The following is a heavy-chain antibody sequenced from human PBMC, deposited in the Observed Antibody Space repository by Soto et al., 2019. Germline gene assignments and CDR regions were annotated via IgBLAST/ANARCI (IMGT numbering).Heavy chain of an antibody. CDR1: GITFNTAW. CDR3: TAGSPFNY. V-gene: IGHV3-15*01. J-gene: IGHJ4*02. CDR2: IKGKPDGGAT. Sequence: PVGSLRLSCAASGITFNTAWLTWVRQAPGKGLEWVGRIKGKPDGGATDYAAPVEGRFTISRDDSQNTVFLQMNSLKTDDTAVYYCTAGSPFNYWGPGTLVTVYS.